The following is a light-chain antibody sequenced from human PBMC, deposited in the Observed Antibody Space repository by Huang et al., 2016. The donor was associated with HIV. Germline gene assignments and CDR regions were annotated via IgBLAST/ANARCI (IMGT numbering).Light chain of an antibody. Sequence: EIVMTQSPATLSVSPGERATLSCRVSQSVSSNLAGDQQKPGQAPRLLIYGASTRATGIPARCSGSGSGTEFTLTISSLQSEDFAVYYCQQYNNWPPWTFGQGTKVEIK. V-gene: IGKV3-15*01. J-gene: IGKJ1*01. CDR3: QQYNNWPPWT. CDR2: GAS. CDR1: QSVSSN.